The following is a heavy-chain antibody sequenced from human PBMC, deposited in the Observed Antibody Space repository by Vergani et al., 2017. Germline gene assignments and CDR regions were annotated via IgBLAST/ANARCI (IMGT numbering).Heavy chain of an antibody. CDR2: ISGSGGST. D-gene: IGHD1-26*01. CDR1: GFTFSSYA. CDR3: AKGPGYSDYYYYGMDV. Sequence: VQLVESGGGVVQPGRSLRLSCAASGFTFSSYAMSWVRQAPGKGLEWVSAISGSGGSTYYADSVKGRFTISRDNSKNTLYLQMNSLRAEDTAVYYCAKGPGYSDYYYYGMDVWGQGTTVTVSS. J-gene: IGHJ6*02. V-gene: IGHV3-23*04.